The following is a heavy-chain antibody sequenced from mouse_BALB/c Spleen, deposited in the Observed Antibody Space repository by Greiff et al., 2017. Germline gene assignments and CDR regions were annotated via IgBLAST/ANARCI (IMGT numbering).Heavy chain of an antibody. D-gene: IGHD1-1*01. CDR2: IWSGGST. CDR3: ARGDYAPWFAY. CDR1: GFSLTSYG. Sequence: QVQLKESGPGLVQPSQSLSITCTVSGFSLTSYGVHWVRQSPGKGLEWLGVIWSGGSTDYNAAFISRLSISKDNSKSQVFFKMNSQQANDTAIYYCARGDYAPWFAYWGQGTLVTVSA. V-gene: IGHV2-2*02. J-gene: IGHJ3*01.